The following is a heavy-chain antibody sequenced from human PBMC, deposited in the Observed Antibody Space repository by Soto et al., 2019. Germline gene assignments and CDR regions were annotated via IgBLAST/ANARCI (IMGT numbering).Heavy chain of an antibody. CDR1: GFTYSSYA. J-gene: IGHJ4*02. CDR3: AKGRGQNWNFDY. D-gene: IGHD1-1*01. V-gene: IGHV3-23*01. Sequence: EVQLLESGGGSIQPGGSLRLSCAASGFTYSSYAMHWVRRPPGKGLEWGSSISGSGGTAYYADSVKGRFSISRDSLVNTLYLQMNSLRAEDTAVYYCAKGRGQNWNFDYCGQGTLVTVSP. CDR2: ISGSGGTA.